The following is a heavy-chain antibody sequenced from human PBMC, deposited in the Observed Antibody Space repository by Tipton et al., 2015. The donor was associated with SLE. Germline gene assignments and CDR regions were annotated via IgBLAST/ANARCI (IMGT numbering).Heavy chain of an antibody. CDR2: IYYSGST. V-gene: IGHV4-39*01. Sequence: LRLSCTVSGGSISSSSYYWGWIRQPPGKGLGWIGSIYYSGSTYYNPSLKSRVTISVDTSKNQFSLKLSPVTAADTAVYYCARATYYGSGSYWFDPWGQGTLVTVSS. CDR1: GGSISSSSYY. J-gene: IGHJ5*02. CDR3: ARATYYGSGSYWFDP. D-gene: IGHD3-10*01.